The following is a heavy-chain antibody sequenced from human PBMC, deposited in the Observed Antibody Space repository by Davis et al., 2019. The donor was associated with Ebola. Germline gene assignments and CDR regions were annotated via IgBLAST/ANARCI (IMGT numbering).Heavy chain of an antibody. Sequence: TFSSYAMSWVRQPPGKGLEWIGTISYSGNTYSTPSLKSRVTTSADTSKNQFSLKLSSVIATDTAVYYCATVIFSSGYYPTYYFDYWGQGTLVTVSS. V-gene: IGHV4-39*01. J-gene: IGHJ4*02. CDR2: ISYSGNT. CDR3: ATVIFSSGYYPTYYFDY. CDR1: TFSSYA. D-gene: IGHD3-3*01.